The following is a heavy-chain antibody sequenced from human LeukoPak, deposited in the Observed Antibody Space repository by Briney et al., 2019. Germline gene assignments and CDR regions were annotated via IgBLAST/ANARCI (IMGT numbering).Heavy chain of an antibody. CDR3: SRDPIYAPPPLAAFDI. CDR2: ISSSSSYI. V-gene: IGHV3-21*01. D-gene: IGHD3-16*01. J-gene: IGHJ3*02. Sequence: PGGSLRLSCAASGFTFSASDMNWVRQTPGKGLEWVSSISSSSSYIYYADPVKGRFSISRDNAKKSLYLQINSLRAEDTAVYYCSRDPIYAPPPLAAFDIWGQGTLVTVSS. CDR1: GFTFSASD.